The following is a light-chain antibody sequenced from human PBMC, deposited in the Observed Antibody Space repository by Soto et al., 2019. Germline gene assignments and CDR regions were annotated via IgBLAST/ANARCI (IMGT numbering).Light chain of an antibody. CDR1: QSLVYSDGNTY. CDR3: MQGTYCLFT. V-gene: IGKV2-30*01. CDR2: QVS. J-gene: IGKJ3*01. Sequence: DVVMTQSPLSLPVTLGQPASISCRSSQSLVYSDGNTYLNWFQQRPGQPPRRLIYQVSNRDSGVTDRFRGSGSGTDFPQKISRVEPEDIGVYYCMQGTYCLFTFGPGTTVDIK.